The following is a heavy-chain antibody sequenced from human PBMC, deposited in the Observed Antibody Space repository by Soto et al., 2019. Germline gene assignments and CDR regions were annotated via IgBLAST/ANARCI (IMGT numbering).Heavy chain of an antibody. J-gene: IGHJ4*02. CDR2: ITETGDAT. D-gene: IGHD3-16*02. V-gene: IGHV3-23*01. CDR1: GVTFSSYA. CDR3: AVRGSYRSFEY. Sequence: GGSLRLSCGASGVTFSSYAMSWVRQAPEKGLEWVSTITETGDATSYADSVKGRFTISRDNSKETLYLQMNSLRVEDTALYYCAVRGSYRSFEYWGQGTLVTVYS.